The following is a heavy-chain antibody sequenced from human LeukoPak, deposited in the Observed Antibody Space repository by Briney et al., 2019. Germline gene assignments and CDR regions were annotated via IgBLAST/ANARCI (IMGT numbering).Heavy chain of an antibody. CDR2: IIPIFGTA. CDR3: AREKIVVVPAAMVGWFDP. V-gene: IGHV1-69*01. D-gene: IGHD2-2*01. Sequence: SVKVSCKASGGTFGSYAISWVRQAPGQGLEWMGGIIPIFGTANYAQKFQGRVTITADESTSTAYMELSSLRSEDTAVYYCAREKIVVVPAAMVGWFDPWGQGTLVTVSS. CDR1: GGTFGSYA. J-gene: IGHJ5*02.